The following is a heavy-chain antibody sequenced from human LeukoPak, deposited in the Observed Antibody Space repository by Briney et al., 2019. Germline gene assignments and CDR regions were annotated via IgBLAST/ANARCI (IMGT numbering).Heavy chain of an antibody. Sequence: GGSLRLPCAASGFTFSSYAMHWVRQAPGKGLEWVAVISYDGSNKYYADSVKGRFTISRDNSKNTLYLQMNSLRAEDTAVYYCARGVAVAGTRWYYFDYWGQGTLVTVSS. V-gene: IGHV3-30-3*01. CDR1: GFTFSSYA. J-gene: IGHJ4*02. CDR3: ARGVAVAGTRWYYFDY. CDR2: ISYDGSNK. D-gene: IGHD6-19*01.